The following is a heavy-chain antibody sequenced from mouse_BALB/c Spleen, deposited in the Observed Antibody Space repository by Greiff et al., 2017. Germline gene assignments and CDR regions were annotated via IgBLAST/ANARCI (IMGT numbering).Heavy chain of an antibody. CDR1: GYTFTNYW. V-gene: IGHV1-63*02. J-gene: IGHJ2*01. D-gene: IGHD1-1*01. CDR3: ARALVAKLRSFDY. Sequence: QVQLKESGAELVRPGTSVKISCKASGYTFTNYWLGWVKQRPGHGLEWIGDIYPGGGYTNYNEKFKGKATLTADTSSSTAYMQLSSLTSEDSAVYFCARALVAKLRSFDYWGQGTTLTVSS. CDR2: IYPGGGYT.